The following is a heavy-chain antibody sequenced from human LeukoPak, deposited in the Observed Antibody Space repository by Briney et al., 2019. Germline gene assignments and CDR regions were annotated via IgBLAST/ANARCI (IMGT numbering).Heavy chain of an antibody. Sequence: GGSLRLSCAASGFTFSSYSMTWVRQAPGKGLEWVSYISSRSTIIYYADSVKGRFTISRDNAKNSLNLQMNSLRAEDTVVYYCARGGSYYNEAFDVWGQGTMVTVSS. CDR3: ARGGSYYNEAFDV. D-gene: IGHD1-26*01. CDR1: GFTFSSYS. V-gene: IGHV3-48*01. CDR2: ISSRSTII. J-gene: IGHJ3*01.